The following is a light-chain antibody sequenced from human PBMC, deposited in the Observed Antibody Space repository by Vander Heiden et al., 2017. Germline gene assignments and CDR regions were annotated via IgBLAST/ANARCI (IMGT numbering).Light chain of an antibody. CDR2: AAS. CDR1: QSVSSN. Sequence: EMVMTQSPATLSVSPGERATLSCRASQSVSSNFAWYQQKPGQAPRRLIYAASTRATGIPARFSGSGSGTEFTLTISSLQSEDFAVYYCQQYKNWPWTFGQGTKVEIK. J-gene: IGKJ1*01. V-gene: IGKV3-15*01. CDR3: QQYKNWPWT.